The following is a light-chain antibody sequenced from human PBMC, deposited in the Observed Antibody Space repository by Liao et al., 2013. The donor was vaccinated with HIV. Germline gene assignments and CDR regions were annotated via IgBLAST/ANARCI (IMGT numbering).Light chain of an antibody. V-gene: IGLV3-1*01. CDR3: LAWDSSTRV. CDR1: KLGYKY. J-gene: IGLJ1*01. CDR2: QDI. Sequence: SYELTQAPSVSVSPGQTASITCSGDKLGYKYTSWHQQKPGQSPVLVIYQDINRPSGIPERFSGSNSGNTATLTISGIQAMDEADYYCLAWDSSTRVFGTGTKVTVL.